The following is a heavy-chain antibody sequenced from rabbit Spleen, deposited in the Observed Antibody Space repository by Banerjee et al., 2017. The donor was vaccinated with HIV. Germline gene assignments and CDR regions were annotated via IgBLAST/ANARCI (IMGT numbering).Heavy chain of an antibody. J-gene: IGHJ6*01. V-gene: IGHV1S45*01. CDR2: IDTGSSGFT. Sequence: QEQLKESGGGLVQPGGSLTLTCTASGVSFSSSSYICWVRQAPGKGLEWIACIDTGSSGFTYFATWAKGRFTISKTSSTTVTLQLTRLTAADTATYFCARDTGSSFSSYGMDLWGPGTLVTVS. CDR3: ARDTGSSFSSYGMDL. D-gene: IGHD8-1*01. CDR1: GVSFSSSSY.